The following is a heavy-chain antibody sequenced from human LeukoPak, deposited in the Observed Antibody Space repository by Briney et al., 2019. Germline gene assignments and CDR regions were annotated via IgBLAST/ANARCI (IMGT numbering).Heavy chain of an antibody. Sequence: PSQTLSLTCTVSGASISSGHYYWSWIRQPAGKGLEWIGRIYTSGSTNYNPSLKSRVTISVDTSKNQFSLKLSSVTAADTAVYYCARAGGIGTAALDLDYWGQGTLVTVSS. CDR2: IYTSGST. V-gene: IGHV4-61*02. J-gene: IGHJ4*02. CDR1: GASISSGHYY. CDR3: ARAGGIGTAALDLDY. D-gene: IGHD6-25*01.